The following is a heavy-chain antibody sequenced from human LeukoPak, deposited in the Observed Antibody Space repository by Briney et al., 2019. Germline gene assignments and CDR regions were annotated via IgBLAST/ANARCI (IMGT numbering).Heavy chain of an antibody. CDR2: INPNSGGT. J-gene: IGHJ4*02. D-gene: IGHD4-11*01. CDR1: GYTFTGYY. V-gene: IGHV1-2*02. Sequence: ASVKVSCQASGYTFTGYYMHWVRQAPGQGLEWMGWINPNSGGTNYAQKLQGRVTMTSDTSISTAYMELSRLRSDDTAVYYCARGHTVRSDYWGQGTLVTVSS. CDR3: ARGHTVRSDY.